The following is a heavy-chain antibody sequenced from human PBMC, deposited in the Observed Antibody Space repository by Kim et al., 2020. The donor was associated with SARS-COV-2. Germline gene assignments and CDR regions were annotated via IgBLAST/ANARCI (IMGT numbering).Heavy chain of an antibody. V-gene: IGHV3-43D*03. J-gene: IGHJ6*02. Sequence: DSVKGRFTISRDNSKNSLYLQMNSLRAEDTALYYCAKGLSTGYYYYGMDVWGQGTTVTVSS. CDR3: AKGLSTGYYYYGMDV. D-gene: IGHD3-10*01.